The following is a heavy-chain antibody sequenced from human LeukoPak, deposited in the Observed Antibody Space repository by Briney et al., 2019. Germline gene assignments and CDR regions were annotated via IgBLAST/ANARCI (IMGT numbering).Heavy chain of an antibody. CDR3: ARETSYDILNGYKNDAFDI. V-gene: IGHV3-53*01. CDR1: GLTVSDNS. Sequence: GGSLRLSCAASGLTVSDNSMSGVRQGPGKGLEGVSVIYTGGNSYYADSVRGRFTISRDNSKNTLYLQMNSLRAEDTAVYYCARETSYDILNGYKNDAFDIWGQGTAVTVSS. J-gene: IGHJ3*02. D-gene: IGHD3-9*01. CDR2: IYTGGNS.